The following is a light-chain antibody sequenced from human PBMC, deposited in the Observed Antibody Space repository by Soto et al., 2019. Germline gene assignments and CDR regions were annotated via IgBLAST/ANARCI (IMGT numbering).Light chain of an antibody. Sequence: DIQMTQSPSSLSASVGDRITITCRARQTIGTYFSWYNQRPGKAPKLIIYAAFTLQRGAPSRFSGSGSGTDFTLTISRLQPEEVATYYGQQGYCFARTCGPRTKVDLK. V-gene: IGKV1-39*01. J-gene: IGKJ3*01. CDR2: AAF. CDR3: QQGYCFART. CDR1: QTIGTY.